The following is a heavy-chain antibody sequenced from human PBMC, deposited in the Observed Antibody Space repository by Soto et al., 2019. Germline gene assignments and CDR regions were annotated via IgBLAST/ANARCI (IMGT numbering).Heavy chain of an antibody. D-gene: IGHD6-13*01. Sequence: QVQLVQSGAEVRMPGSSVKVSCKASGGTFSTYPINWVRQAPGQGLEWMGGIIPLFGTTNYAQKFKGRVTITADESTSTAYMELSSVRAEEAAVYYCARGATHGSSWYFWFAPWGQGTLVTVSS. V-gene: IGHV1-69*01. CDR3: ARGATHGSSWYFWFAP. J-gene: IGHJ5*02. CDR1: GGTFSTYP. CDR2: IIPLFGTT.